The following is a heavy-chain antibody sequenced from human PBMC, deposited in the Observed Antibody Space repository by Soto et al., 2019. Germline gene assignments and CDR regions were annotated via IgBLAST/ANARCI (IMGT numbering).Heavy chain of an antibody. V-gene: IGHV6-1*01. Sequence: SQTLSLTCVISGDSVSSSSVAWNWVRQSPSRGLEWLGRTYYRSRWYSDFAVSVRGRIVINADTSKNQFSLQLNSVTPEDTAVYFCARSEEDSDYYYYGLDVWGQGTSVTVSS. D-gene: IGHD2-15*01. CDR2: TYYRSRWYS. CDR1: GDSVSSSSVA. CDR3: ARSEEDSDYYYYGLDV. J-gene: IGHJ6*02.